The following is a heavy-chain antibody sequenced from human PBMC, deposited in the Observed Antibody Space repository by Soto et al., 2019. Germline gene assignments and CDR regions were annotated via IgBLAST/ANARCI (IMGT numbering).Heavy chain of an antibody. D-gene: IGHD6-13*01. J-gene: IGHJ6*02. CDR2: TRDKPRSYTT. CDR1: GFIFSDYY. Sequence: EVQLVESGGGLVQPGGSLRLSCAASGFIFSDYYMDWVRQAPGKGLEWVSRTRDKPRSYTTEYAASVKGRFTISRDDSKNSLYLQMSSLQTEDTAVYYCARGGSRFQDPPYVYAMDVWGQGTTVTVSS. CDR3: ARGGSRFQDPPYVYAMDV. V-gene: IGHV3-72*01.